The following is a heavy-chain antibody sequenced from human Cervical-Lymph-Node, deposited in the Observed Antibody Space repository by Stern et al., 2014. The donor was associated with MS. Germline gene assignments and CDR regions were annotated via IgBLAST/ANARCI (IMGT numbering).Heavy chain of an antibody. J-gene: IGHJ4*02. D-gene: IGHD4-17*01. CDR1: GFTFRSYA. Sequence: EVPLVESGGGLVQPGGSLRLSCAASGFTFRSYAMNWVRPTPGKGLESVTSISASGVSTYYGASVKGRFTISRDNSKNTLYLQLNSLRAEDTASYYCAKGGRDYEDSFDSWGQGTLVTVSS. CDR2: ISASGVST. V-gene: IGHV3-23*04. CDR3: AKGGRDYEDSFDS.